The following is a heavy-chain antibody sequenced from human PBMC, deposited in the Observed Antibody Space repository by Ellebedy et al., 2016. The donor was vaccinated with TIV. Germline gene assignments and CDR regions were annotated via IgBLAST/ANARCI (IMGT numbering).Heavy chain of an antibody. Sequence: GESLKISCVASGFMVSYNYMSWVRQAPGKGLEWVANTKEDGSEKYYVDSVKGRFTISRDNAKNSLYLQMNSLRAEDTAVYFCARSRGVSYWGQGTLVTVSS. J-gene: IGHJ4*02. V-gene: IGHV3-7*03. CDR2: TKEDGSEK. CDR3: ARSRGVSY. D-gene: IGHD2-8*01. CDR1: GFMVSYNY.